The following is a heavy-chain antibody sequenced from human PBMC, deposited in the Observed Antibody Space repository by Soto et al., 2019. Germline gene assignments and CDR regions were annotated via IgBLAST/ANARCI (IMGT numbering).Heavy chain of an antibody. D-gene: IGHD2-2*01. Sequence: QEQLVQSGGEVKKPGASVRVSCKASGYTFTKYGITWVRQAPGQGLEWRGWIGVYNGKTNYARKLQGRVIMTADTSASTAYMELRSLRSEDPAVYYCSRARYCTSPSCYGMDIWGRGTTVSVSS. V-gene: IGHV1-18*04. CDR2: IGVYNGKT. CDR1: GYTFTKYG. CDR3: SRARYCTSPSCYGMDI. J-gene: IGHJ6*02.